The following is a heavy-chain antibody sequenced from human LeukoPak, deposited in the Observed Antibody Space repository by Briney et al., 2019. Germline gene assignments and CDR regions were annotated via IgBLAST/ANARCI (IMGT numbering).Heavy chain of an antibody. CDR3: ARALDSWGGLSLPDY. V-gene: IGHV7-4-1*02. Sequence: ASVKVSCKASGYSFTNYAMNWVRQAPGQGLEFMGWIHPSTGNPAYAQGFSGRFVFSLDTSVTTTSLQISDLKAEDTAVYFCARALDSWGGLSLPDYGGQGTLVTVSS. D-gene: IGHD3-16*02. CDR2: IHPSTGNP. CDR1: GYSFTNYA. J-gene: IGHJ4*02.